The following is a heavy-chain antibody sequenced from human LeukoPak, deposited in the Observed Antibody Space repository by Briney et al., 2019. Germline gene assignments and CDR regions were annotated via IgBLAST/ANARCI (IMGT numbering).Heavy chain of an antibody. CDR1: GASITSSNYY. J-gene: IGHJ5*02. CDR2: IYYNGIT. V-gene: IGHV4-39*07. Sequence: SETLSLTCTVSGASITSSNYYWLWLRQPPGKGLEWIGSIYYNGITYYSLSLKSRVTISVDTSKSQCSLRLSSVTAADTAVYYCASVHGTGDNNWFDPWGQGTLVTVSS. CDR3: ASVHGTGDNNWFDP. D-gene: IGHD7-27*01.